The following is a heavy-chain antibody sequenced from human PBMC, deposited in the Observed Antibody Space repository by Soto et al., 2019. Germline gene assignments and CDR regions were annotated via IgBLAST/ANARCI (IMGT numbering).Heavy chain of an antibody. Sequence: GGSLRLSCAASGFTFSSYAMHWVRPAPGKGLDYVSAISSNGGSTYYANSVKGRFTISRDNSKNTLYLQMGSLRAEDMAVYYCARVSSGSYYYYYGMDVWGQGTTVTVSS. CDR3: ARVSSGSYYYYYGMDV. CDR1: GFTFSSYA. CDR2: ISSNGGST. D-gene: IGHD1-26*01. V-gene: IGHV3-64*01. J-gene: IGHJ6*02.